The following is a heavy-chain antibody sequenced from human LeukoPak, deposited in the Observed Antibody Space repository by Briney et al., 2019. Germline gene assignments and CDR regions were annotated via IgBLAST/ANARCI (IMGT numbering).Heavy chain of an antibody. CDR2: ISSSSSYI. V-gene: IGHV3-21*01. CDR1: GFTFSSYS. J-gene: IGHJ4*02. CDR3: ARDTHSYYYDSSGYFDY. Sequence: GGSLRLSCAASGFTFSSYSMNWVRQAPGKGLEWVSSISSSSSYIYYADSVKGRFTISRDNAKNSLYLQMNSLRAEDTAVYYCARDTHSYYYDSSGYFDYWGQGTLVTVSS. D-gene: IGHD3-22*01.